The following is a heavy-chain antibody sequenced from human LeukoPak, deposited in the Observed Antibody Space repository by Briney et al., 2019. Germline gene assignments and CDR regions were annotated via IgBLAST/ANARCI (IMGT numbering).Heavy chain of an antibody. CDR3: ARDTYGDYVFDY. CDR1: GFTVSSNY. D-gene: IGHD4-17*01. CDR2: IYSDGST. V-gene: IGHV3-53*01. J-gene: IGHJ4*02. Sequence: GGSLRLSCAASGFTVSSNYMSWVRQAPGKGLGWVSEIYSDGSTYYAASVKGRFTISRDNAKNSLYLQMNSLRAEDRAVYYCARDTYGDYVFDYWGQGTLVTVSS.